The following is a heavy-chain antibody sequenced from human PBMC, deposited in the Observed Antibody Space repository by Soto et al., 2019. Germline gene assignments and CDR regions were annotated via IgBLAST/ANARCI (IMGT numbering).Heavy chain of an antibody. CDR1: GFTFSTYW. J-gene: IGHJ4*02. CDR3: ARVGVWGSSRYWPDY. Sequence: PGGSLRLSCAASGFTFSTYWMTWVRQAPGKGLEWVANVNPDGSAQYYLDSVKGRFTISRDNAKNSLSLQMNSLRVEDRAVYYCARVGVWGSSRYWPDYWGQGXLVTVYS. D-gene: IGHD3-16*02. V-gene: IGHV3-7*01. CDR2: VNPDGSAQ.